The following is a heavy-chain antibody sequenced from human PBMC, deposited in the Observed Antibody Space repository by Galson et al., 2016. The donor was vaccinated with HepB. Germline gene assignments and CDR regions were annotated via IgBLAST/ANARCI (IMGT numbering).Heavy chain of an antibody. CDR1: GFTFDDYT. V-gene: IGHV3-43*01. J-gene: IGHJ4*02. CDR2: ISWDGRSP. CDR3: GKDWGSLWESSGKGMDV. Sequence: SLRLSCAASGFTFDDYTMHWVRQVPGKGLEWVALISWDGRSPDYADSVRGRFTISRDNRQNILYLQMNSLTTEDTALYYCGKDWGSLWESSGKGMDVWGQGNLVTVSS. D-gene: IGHD3-10*01.